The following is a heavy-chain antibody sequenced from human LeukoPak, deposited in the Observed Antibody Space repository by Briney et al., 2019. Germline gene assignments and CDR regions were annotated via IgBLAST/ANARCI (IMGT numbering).Heavy chain of an antibody. Sequence: PSETLSLTCTVSGGFISNYYWSWIRQPPGKGLEWIGYIYSSGSTNYNPPLKSRVTISVDTSKSRFSLNLTSVTAADTAVYYCARVGQQLLHWFDRWGQGTLVTVSS. J-gene: IGHJ5*02. CDR2: IYSSGST. V-gene: IGHV4-59*01. CDR3: ARVGQQLLHWFDR. D-gene: IGHD6-13*01. CDR1: GGFISNYY.